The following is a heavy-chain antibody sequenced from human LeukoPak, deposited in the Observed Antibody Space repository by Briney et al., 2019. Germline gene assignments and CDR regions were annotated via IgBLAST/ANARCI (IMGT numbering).Heavy chain of an antibody. Sequence: PGGSLRLSCAAFGFTFSNYWMHWVRQAPGKGLLWVSRINTDGSSTSFADSVKGRFTISRDNAKNTLYLQMNSLRADDTAVYYCIRGRWQQDYWGQGTLVTVSS. CDR3: IRGRWQQDY. CDR2: INTDGSST. CDR1: GFTFSNYW. J-gene: IGHJ4*02. D-gene: IGHD5-24*01. V-gene: IGHV3-74*01.